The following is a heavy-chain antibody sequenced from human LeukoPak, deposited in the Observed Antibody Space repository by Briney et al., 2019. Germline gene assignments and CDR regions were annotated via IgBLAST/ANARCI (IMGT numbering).Heavy chain of an antibody. V-gene: IGHV1-69*05. CDR1: GGTFSSYA. J-gene: IGHJ1*01. CDR2: IIPIFGTA. Sequence: SVKVSCTASGGTFSSYAISWVRQAPGQGLEWMGGIIPIFGTANYAQKFQGRVTITTDESTSTAYMELSSLRSEDTAVYYCARDQDRYRTSAYFQHWGQGTLVTVSS. CDR3: ARDQDRYRTSAYFQH. D-gene: IGHD6-13*01.